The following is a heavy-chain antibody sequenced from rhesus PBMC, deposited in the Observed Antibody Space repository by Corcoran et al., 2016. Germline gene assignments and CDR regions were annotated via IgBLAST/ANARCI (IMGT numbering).Heavy chain of an antibody. D-gene: IGHD4-23*01. Sequence: QLQLQESGPGLVKPSETPSVTCAASGGSISSNYWIWLRHPPGQGLQWIGRIDGSGGSTDYNPPRKSRVTISTDTSKNQFSLKLSSVSAADTALDYFATYSYSNLNWYFDLWGPGTPITISS. CDR3: ATYSYSNLNWYFDL. V-gene: IGHV4-160*01. J-gene: IGHJ2*01. CDR2: IDGSGGST. CDR1: GGSISSNY.